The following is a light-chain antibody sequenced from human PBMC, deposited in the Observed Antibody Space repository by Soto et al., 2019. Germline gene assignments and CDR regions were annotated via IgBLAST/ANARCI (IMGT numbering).Light chain of an antibody. J-gene: IGLJ3*02. CDR3: CSYAGSSTWV. CDR1: SSDVGSYNL. CDR2: EGT. Sequence: QSALTQPASVSGSPGQSITISCTGTSSDVGSYNLVSWYQQYPGKAPKLMIYEGTKRPSGVSNRFSASKSGSTASLTISGLQAEDEGDYYCCSYAGSSTWVFGGGTQLTVL. V-gene: IGLV2-23*01.